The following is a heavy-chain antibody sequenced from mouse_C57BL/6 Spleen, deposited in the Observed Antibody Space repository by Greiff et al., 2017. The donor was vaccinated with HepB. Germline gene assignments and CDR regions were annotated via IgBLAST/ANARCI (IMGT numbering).Heavy chain of an antibody. D-gene: IGHD2-4*01. V-gene: IGHV1-47*01. Sequence: QVQLKESGAELVKPGASVKMSCKASGYTFTTYPIEWMKQNHGKSLEWIGNFHPYNDDTKYNEKFKGKATLTVEKSSSTVYLELSRLTSDDSAVYYCARRRVYYDYDGYAMDYWGQGTSVTVSS. CDR1: GYTFTTYP. CDR3: ARRRVYYDYDGYAMDY. CDR2: FHPYNDDT. J-gene: IGHJ4*01.